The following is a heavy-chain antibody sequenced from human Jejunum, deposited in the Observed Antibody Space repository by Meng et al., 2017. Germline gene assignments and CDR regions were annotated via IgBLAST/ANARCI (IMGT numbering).Heavy chain of an antibody. D-gene: IGHD3-22*01. J-gene: IGHJ5*02. CDR3: ARDESRLLRS. CDR2: TYYRSKWYS. V-gene: IGHV6-1*01. CDR1: GDSVSSNSAA. Sequence: RPQYGSGLVKPSQTLSLHCAISGDSVSSNSAAWNWIRQSPSRGLERLGRTYYRSKWYSDYAVSVKSRITINTDTSKNQLSLQLNSVTPEDTAVYYCARDESRLLRSWGQGTLVTVSS.